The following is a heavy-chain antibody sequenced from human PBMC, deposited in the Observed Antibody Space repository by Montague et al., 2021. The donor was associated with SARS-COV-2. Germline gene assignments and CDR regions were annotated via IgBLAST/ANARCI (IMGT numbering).Heavy chain of an antibody. CDR2: INHSGST. CDR1: GGSFSGYY. J-gene: IGHJ4*02. D-gene: IGHD1-26*01. Sequence: SETLSLTCAVYGGSFSGYYWSWIRQPPGKGLEWIGEINHSGSTNYNPSLKSRVTISVDTSKNQFSLKLSSVTAADTAIYYCAREGSGRSDLAYWGQGTLVNVSS. CDR3: AREGSGRSDLAY. V-gene: IGHV4-34*01.